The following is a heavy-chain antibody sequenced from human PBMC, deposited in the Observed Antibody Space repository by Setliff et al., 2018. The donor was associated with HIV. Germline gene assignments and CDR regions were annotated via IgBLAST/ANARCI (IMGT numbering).Heavy chain of an antibody. J-gene: IGHJ4*02. V-gene: IGHV4-59*08. CDR1: GGSISSHY. CDR3: ARSPTNTYYNFWSGYSYFDY. CDR2: IYYNGST. Sequence: PSETLSLTCSVSGGSISSHYWSWIRQPPGKGLEWIGDIYYNGSTNYNPSLKSRVTISVDKSKNQFSLKLSSVTAADTAVYYCARSPTNTYYNFWSGYSYFDYWGQGTLVTVSS. D-gene: IGHD3-3*01.